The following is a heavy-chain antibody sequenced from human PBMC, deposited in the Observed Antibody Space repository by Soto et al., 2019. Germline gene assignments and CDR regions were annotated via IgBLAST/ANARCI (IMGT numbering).Heavy chain of an antibody. CDR1: GFTFSSYA. Sequence: WGSLRLSCAASGFTFSSYAMHWVRQAPGKGLEWVAVISYDGSNKYYADSVKGRFTISRDNSKNTLYLQMNSLRAEDTAVYYCARGYCSSTSCYTTRYYYYGTEVWGEGNTVTVSA. CDR3: ARGYCSSTSCYTTRYYYYGTEV. CDR2: ISYDGSNK. V-gene: IGHV3-30-3*01. J-gene: IGHJ6*04. D-gene: IGHD2-2*02.